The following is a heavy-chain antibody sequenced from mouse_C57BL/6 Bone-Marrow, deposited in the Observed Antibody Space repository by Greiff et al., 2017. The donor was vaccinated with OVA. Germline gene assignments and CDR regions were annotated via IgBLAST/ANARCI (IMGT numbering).Heavy chain of an antibody. J-gene: IGHJ2*01. Sequence: VHLVESGPELVKPGASVKISCKASGYTFTDYYINWVKQRPGQGLEWIGWIYPGSGNTKYNEKFKGKATLTVDTSSSTAYMQLSSLTSEDTAVYFCARGDWDYFDYWGQGTTLTVSS. CDR1: GYTFTDYY. V-gene: IGHV1-84*01. CDR3: ARGDWDYFDY. D-gene: IGHD4-1*01. CDR2: IYPGSGNT.